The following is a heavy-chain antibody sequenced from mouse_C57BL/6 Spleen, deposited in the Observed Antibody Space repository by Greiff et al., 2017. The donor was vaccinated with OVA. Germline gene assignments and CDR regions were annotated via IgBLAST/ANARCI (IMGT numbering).Heavy chain of an antibody. Sequence: EVKLMESGAELVRPGASVKLSCTASGFNIKDDYMHWVKQRPEQGLEWIGWIDPENGDTEYASKFQGKATITADTSSNTAYLQLSSLTSEDTAVYYCTLLSDSYAMDYWGQGTSVTVSS. V-gene: IGHV14-4*01. CDR1: GFNIKDDY. J-gene: IGHJ4*01. CDR2: IDPENGDT. D-gene: IGHD2-13*01. CDR3: TLLSDSYAMDY.